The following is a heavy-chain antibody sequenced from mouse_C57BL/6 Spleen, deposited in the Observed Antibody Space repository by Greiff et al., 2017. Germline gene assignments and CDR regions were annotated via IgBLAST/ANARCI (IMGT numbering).Heavy chain of an antibody. Sequence: QVQLKESGPELVKPGASVKISCKASGYAFSSSWMNWVKQRPGKGLEWIGRIYPGDGDTNYNGKFKGKATLTADKSSSTAYMQLSSLTSEDSAVYFCARKENYSFDYWGQGTTLTVSS. V-gene: IGHV1-82*01. CDR2: IYPGDGDT. CDR1: GYAFSSSW. J-gene: IGHJ2*01. CDR3: ARKENYSFDY.